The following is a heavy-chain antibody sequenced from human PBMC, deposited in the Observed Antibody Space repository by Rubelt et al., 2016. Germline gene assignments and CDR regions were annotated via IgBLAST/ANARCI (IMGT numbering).Heavy chain of an antibody. CDR2: IYYSGTT. J-gene: IGHJ5*02. D-gene: IGHD5-18*01. CDR3: ARLSTAMLFDP. CDR1: GGSISSSNYY. V-gene: IGHV4-39*07. Sequence: QLQLQESGPGLVKPSETLSLTCTVSGGSISSSNYYWGWIRQPPGKGLEWIGSIYYSGTTYYNPSLKSRVTMSLDTSKNQFSLKLSSVTAADTAVYYCARLSTAMLFDPWGQGTLVTVSS.